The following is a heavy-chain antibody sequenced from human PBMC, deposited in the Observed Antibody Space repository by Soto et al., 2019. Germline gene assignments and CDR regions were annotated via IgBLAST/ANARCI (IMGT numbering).Heavy chain of an antibody. CDR2: IYYSGST. CDR3: ARVKAGVVS. J-gene: IGHJ4*02. Sequence: QVQLQESGPGLVKPSQTLSLTCTVSGGSISSGDYFWSWIRQPPGKGLEWIGYIYYSGSTYYNPSLTTRVTISVDTSKNHFSLKLSSVTAADTAFYSCARVKAGVVSWGQGTLVTVCS. CDR1: GGSISSGDYF. V-gene: IGHV4-30-4*01. D-gene: IGHD6-13*01.